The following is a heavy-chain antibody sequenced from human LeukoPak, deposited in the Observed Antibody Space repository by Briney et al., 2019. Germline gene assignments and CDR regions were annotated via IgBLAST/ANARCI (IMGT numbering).Heavy chain of an antibody. CDR3: ARRLTQYDCFDP. D-gene: IGHD2-15*01. CDR2: TYYRSTWYN. CDR1: LYIDSNNSFT. Sequence: SQTLSLTRAITLYIDSNNSFTWNWIRQSPSRAVEWLGRTYYRSTWYNDYAVSVRGRISVNPDTSKNQFSLHLNSVTPEDTAVYYCARRLTQYDCFDPWGQGIMVTVSS. J-gene: IGHJ5*02. V-gene: IGHV6-1*01.